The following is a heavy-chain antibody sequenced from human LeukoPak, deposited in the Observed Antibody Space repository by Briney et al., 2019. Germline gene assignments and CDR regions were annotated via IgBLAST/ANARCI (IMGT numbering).Heavy chain of an antibody. Sequence: PGGSLRLSCAASGFTFSSYAMHWVRQAPGKGLEWVAVISYDGSNKYYADSVKGRFTISRDNSKNTLYLQMNSLRAEDTAVYYCARDGSPFDHWGQGTLVTVSS. D-gene: IGHD3-10*01. CDR3: ARDGSPFDH. CDR2: ISYDGSNK. CDR1: GFTFSSYA. J-gene: IGHJ4*02. V-gene: IGHV3-30*04.